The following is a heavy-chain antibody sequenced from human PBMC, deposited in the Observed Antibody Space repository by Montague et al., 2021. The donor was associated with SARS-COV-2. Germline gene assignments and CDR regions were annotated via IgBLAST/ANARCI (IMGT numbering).Heavy chain of an antibody. D-gene: IGHD3-3*01. Sequence: SETLSLTCTVSGGSISSYYWSWIRQPPGMGLEWIGYIYYSGSTNYNPSLKSRVTISVDTSKNQFSLKLSSVTAADTAVYYCARYYYDFWSGYYSHYYFDYWGQGTLVTVSS. J-gene: IGHJ4*02. CDR1: GGSISSYY. V-gene: IGHV4-59*01. CDR3: ARYYYDFWSGYYSHYYFDY. CDR2: IYYSGST.